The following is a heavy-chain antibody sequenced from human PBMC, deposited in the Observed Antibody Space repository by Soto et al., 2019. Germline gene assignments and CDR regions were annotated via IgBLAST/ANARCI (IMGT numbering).Heavy chain of an antibody. CDR1: GFTFSSYA. V-gene: IGHV3-23*01. J-gene: IGHJ5*02. Sequence: GGSLRLSFAASGFTFSSYAMSWVRQAPGKGLEWVSAISGSGGSTYYADSVKGRFTISRDNSKNTLYLQMNSLRAEDTAVYYCAKGLSYYYDSSGSWFDPWGQGTLVTVSS. D-gene: IGHD3-22*01. CDR2: ISGSGGST. CDR3: AKGLSYYYDSSGSWFDP.